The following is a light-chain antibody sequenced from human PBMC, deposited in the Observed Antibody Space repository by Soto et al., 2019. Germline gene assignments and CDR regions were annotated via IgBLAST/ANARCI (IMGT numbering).Light chain of an antibody. Sequence: DIQMTQSPSALSAAVGDRFTITCRASQDISNRLGWYQQKPGKAPKLLIYDASSLESGVPSRFSGSGSGTEFTLTITSLQPDDFATYYCQQYNSYPWTFGQGTKVDIK. J-gene: IGKJ1*01. CDR3: QQYNSYPWT. V-gene: IGKV1-16*01. CDR2: DAS. CDR1: QDISNR.